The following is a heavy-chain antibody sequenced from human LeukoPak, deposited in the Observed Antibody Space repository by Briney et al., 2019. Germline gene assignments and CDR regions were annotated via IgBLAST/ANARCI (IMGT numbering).Heavy chain of an antibody. CDR1: GFTFSSYS. CDR3: ARDQGWELTRGWFDP. V-gene: IGHV3-21*04. J-gene: IGHJ5*02. CDR2: ISSSSSYI. Sequence: GGSLRLSCAASGFTFSSYSMNWVRQAPGKGLEWVSSISSSSSYIYYADSVKGRFTISRDNAKNSLYLQVNSLRAEDTALYHCARDQGWELTRGWFDPWGQGTLVTVSS. D-gene: IGHD1-26*01.